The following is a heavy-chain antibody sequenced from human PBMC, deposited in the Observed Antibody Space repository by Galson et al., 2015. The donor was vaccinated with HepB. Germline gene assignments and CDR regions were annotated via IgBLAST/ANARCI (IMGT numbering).Heavy chain of an antibody. CDR3: ARRTLGAGYCSSTSCYNAFDI. CDR1: GGTFSSYA. Sequence: SVKVSCKASGGTFSSYAISWVRQAPGQGLEWMGGIIPIFGTANYAQKFQGRVTITADESTSTAYMELSSLRSEDTAVYYCARRTLGAGYCSSTSCYNAFDIWGQGTMVTVSS. CDR2: IIPIFGTA. V-gene: IGHV1-69*13. D-gene: IGHD2-2*02. J-gene: IGHJ3*02.